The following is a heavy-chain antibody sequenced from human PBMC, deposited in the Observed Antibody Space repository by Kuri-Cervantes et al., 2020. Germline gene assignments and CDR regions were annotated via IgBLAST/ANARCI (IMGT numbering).Heavy chain of an antibody. CDR3: ARANHAYESYDSSGPHHY. CDR2: ISYDGSNK. V-gene: IGHV3-30-3*01. CDR1: GFTFSSYA. D-gene: IGHD3-22*01. J-gene: IGHJ4*02. Sequence: GESLKISCAASGFTFSSYAMHWVRQAPGKGLEWVAVISYDGSNKYYADSVKGRSTVSRDNSKNTLYLQMNSLRAEDTAVYYCARANHAYESYDSSGPHHYWGQGTLVTVSS.